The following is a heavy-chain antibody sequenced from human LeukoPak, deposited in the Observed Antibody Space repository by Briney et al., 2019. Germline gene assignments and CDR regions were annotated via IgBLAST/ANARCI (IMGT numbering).Heavy chain of an antibody. CDR2: INPNSGGT. V-gene: IGHV1-2*04. Sequence: ASVKVSCKASGYTFTGYYMRWVRQAPGQGLEWMGWINPNSGGTNYAQKFQGWVTMTRDTSISTAYMELSRLRSDDTAVYYCARAPQEQQLANWFDPWGQGTLITVSS. J-gene: IGHJ5*02. CDR3: ARAPQEQQLANWFDP. CDR1: GYTFTGYY. D-gene: IGHD6-13*01.